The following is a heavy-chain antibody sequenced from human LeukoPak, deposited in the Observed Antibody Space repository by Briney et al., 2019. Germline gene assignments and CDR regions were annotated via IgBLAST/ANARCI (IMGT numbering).Heavy chain of an antibody. J-gene: IGHJ4*02. V-gene: IGHV3-7*01. Sequence: GGSLRLSCAVSGLTVSSSWMDWVRQAQGKGLEWVASINPDGNKKYSADSVKGRFTISRDNAENSLYLQMNSLRVEDTAVYYCAKDSGYWGQGTLVTVSS. CDR2: INPDGNKK. CDR1: GLTVSSSW. CDR3: AKDSGY. D-gene: IGHD1-26*01.